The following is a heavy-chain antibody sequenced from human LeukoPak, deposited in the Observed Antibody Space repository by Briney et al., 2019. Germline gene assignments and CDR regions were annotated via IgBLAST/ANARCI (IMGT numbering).Heavy chain of an antibody. D-gene: IGHD5-18*01. V-gene: IGHV4-4*02. J-gene: IGHJ4*02. CDR2: IYHSGST. Sequence: PSGTLSLTCAVSGDSISSSNWWSWVRQPPGKGLEWIGEIYHSGSTNYNPSLKSRVTISVDKSENQFSLKLSSVTAADTAVYYCARDNGYSYGYFDYWGQGVLVTVSS. CDR1: GDSISSSNW. CDR3: ARDNGYSYGYFDY.